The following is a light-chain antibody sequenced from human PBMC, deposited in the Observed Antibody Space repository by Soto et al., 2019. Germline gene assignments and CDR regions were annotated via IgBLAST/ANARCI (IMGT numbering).Light chain of an antibody. CDR2: EVS. V-gene: IGLV2-14*01. Sequence: QSALTQPASVSGSPGQSITISCTGTSSDVGGYNYVSWYQQQPGKAPKLMIYEVSNRPSGVSNRFSGSKSGNTASLTISGLQAEDEADHYCSSYTSSSTLVVFGTGTKLTVL. J-gene: IGLJ1*01. CDR1: SSDVGGYNY. CDR3: SSYTSSSTLVV.